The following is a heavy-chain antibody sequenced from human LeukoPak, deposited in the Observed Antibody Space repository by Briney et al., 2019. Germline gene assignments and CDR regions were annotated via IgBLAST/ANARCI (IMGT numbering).Heavy chain of an antibody. D-gene: IGHD2-2*02. V-gene: IGHV3-23*01. Sequence: GGSLRLSCAAYGFTFSSYAMSWVRQAPGKGLEWVSAISGSGGSTYYADSVKGRFTISRDNSKNTLYLQMNSLRAEDTAVYYCAKDGEDIVVVPAAIQGYFQHWGQGTLVTVSS. CDR1: GFTFSSYA. CDR2: ISGSGGST. J-gene: IGHJ1*01. CDR3: AKDGEDIVVVPAAIQGYFQH.